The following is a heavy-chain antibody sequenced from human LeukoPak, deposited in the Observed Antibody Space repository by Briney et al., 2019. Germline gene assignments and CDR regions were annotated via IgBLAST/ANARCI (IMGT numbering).Heavy chain of an antibody. D-gene: IGHD6-13*01. J-gene: IGHJ4*02. CDR1: GYSISRGYF. V-gene: IGHV4-38-2*02. CDR2: MFHSGST. CDR3: ARVGQQLAYYFDY. Sequence: SETLSLTCTVSGYSISRGYFWGWIRQSPGKGLEWIASMFHSGSTYYNPSLKSRVTISVDTSKNQFSLKLSSVTAADTAVYYCARVGQQLAYYFDYWGQGTLVTVSS.